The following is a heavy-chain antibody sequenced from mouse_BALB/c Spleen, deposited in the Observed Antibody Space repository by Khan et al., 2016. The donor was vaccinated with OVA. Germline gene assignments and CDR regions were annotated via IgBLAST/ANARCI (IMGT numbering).Heavy chain of an antibody. CDR1: GYSFTSYY. CDR2: IDPFSGGT. D-gene: IGHD2-14*01. Sequence: EVQLQQSGPELMKPGASVKISCKASGYSFTSYYIHWVKESHGKSLEWIGYIDPFSGGTTYNQKFKGKATLTVDKSSSTAYIHLSNLTSEDSAVLYCTRTCLGAWFTYWGQGTLVTVSA. V-gene: IGHV1S135*01. J-gene: IGHJ3*01. CDR3: TRTCLGAWFTY.